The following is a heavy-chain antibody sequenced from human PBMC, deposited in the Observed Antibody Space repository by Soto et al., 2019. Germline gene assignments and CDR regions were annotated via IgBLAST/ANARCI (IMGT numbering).Heavy chain of an antibody. V-gene: IGHV1-46*01. CDR1: GYSFTNYY. CDR3: AKARDTSDYFYTVAFDI. Sequence: QVQLVQSGAEVKKPGASVKVACKASGYSFTNYYMHWVRQAPGQGLEWMGIINPSGGSTTYAQKFQGRVTMTRDTSTSTVYMELSSLRSEDTAVYYCAKARDTSDYFYTVAFDIWGQGTKLTVSS. J-gene: IGHJ3*02. CDR2: INPSGGST. D-gene: IGHD3-22*01.